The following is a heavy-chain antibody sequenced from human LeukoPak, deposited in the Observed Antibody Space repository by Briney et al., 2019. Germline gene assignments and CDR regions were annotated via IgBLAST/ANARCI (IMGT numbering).Heavy chain of an antibody. V-gene: IGHV4-34*01. Sequence: PSETLSLTCAVYGGSFSGYYWSWIRQPPGKGLEWIGEINHSGSTNYNPSLKSRVTISVDTSKNQFSLKLSPVTAADTAVYYCARGDYYDSSGYAYWGQGTLVTVSS. J-gene: IGHJ4*02. D-gene: IGHD3-22*01. CDR2: INHSGST. CDR3: ARGDYYDSSGYAY. CDR1: GGSFSGYY.